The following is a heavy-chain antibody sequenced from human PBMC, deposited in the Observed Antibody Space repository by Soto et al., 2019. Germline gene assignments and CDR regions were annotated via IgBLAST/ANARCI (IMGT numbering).Heavy chain of an antibody. J-gene: IGHJ6*02. CDR2: IIPIFGTA. CDR1: GGTFSSYA. D-gene: IGHD2-21*02. CDR3: ASYCGGDCYDYYYYGMDV. V-gene: IGHV1-69*13. Sequence: SVKVSCKASGGTFSSYAIGWVRQAPGQGLEWMGGIIPIFGTANYAQKFQGRVTITADESTSTAYMELSSLRSEDTAVYYCASYCGGDCYDYYYYGMDVWGQGTMVTVSS.